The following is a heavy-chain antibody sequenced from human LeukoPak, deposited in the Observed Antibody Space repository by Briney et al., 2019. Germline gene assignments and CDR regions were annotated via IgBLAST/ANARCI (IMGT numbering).Heavy chain of an antibody. CDR3: ARGSYRVVPAAALYYYYYMDV. J-gene: IGHJ6*03. CDR2: INHSGST. Sequence: SETLSLTCAVYGGSFSGYYWSWIRQPPGKGLEWIGEINHSGSTNYNSSLKSRVTISVDTSKNQFSLKLSSVTAAGTAVYYCARGSYRVVPAAALYYYYYMDVWGKGTTVTVSS. CDR1: GGSFSGYY. V-gene: IGHV4-34*01. D-gene: IGHD2-2*01.